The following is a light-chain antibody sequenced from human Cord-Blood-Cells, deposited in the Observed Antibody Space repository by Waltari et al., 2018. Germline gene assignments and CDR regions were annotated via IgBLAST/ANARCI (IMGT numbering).Light chain of an antibody. CDR2: DAS. Sequence: DIQMTLSPSTLSASVGDRVPITCRASQSISSWLAWYQQKPGKAPKLLIYDASSLESGVPSRFSGSGSGTEFTLTISSLQPDDFATYYCQQYNSYSFGQGTKLEIK. CDR1: QSISSW. CDR3: QQYNSYS. J-gene: IGKJ2*01. V-gene: IGKV1-5*01.